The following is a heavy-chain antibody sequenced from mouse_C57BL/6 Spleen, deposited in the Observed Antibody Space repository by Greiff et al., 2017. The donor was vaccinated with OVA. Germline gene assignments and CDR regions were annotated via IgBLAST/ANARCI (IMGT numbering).Heavy chain of an antibody. Sequence: VQLQQPGTELVKPGASVKLSCKASGYTFTSYWMHWVKQRPGQGLEWIGNINPSNGGTNYNEKFKSKATLTVDKSSSTAYMQLSSLTSEDSAVYYCARAGKVDDYAMDYWGQGTSVTVSS. CDR3: ARAGKVDDYAMDY. D-gene: IGHD4-1*01. V-gene: IGHV1-53*01. J-gene: IGHJ4*01. CDR1: GYTFTSYW. CDR2: INPSNGGT.